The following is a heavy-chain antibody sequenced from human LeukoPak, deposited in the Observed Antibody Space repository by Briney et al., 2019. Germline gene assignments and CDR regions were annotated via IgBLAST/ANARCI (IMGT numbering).Heavy chain of an antibody. V-gene: IGHV1-18*04. Sequence: ASVKVSCKASGYTFTSYGISWVRQAPGQGLEWMGWISAYNGNTNYAQKLQGRVTMTTDTSTSTAYMELRSLRSDDTAVYYCARDPLVGATKVDAFDIWGQGTMVTVSS. CDR1: GYTFTSYG. D-gene: IGHD1-26*01. CDR2: ISAYNGNT. J-gene: IGHJ3*02. CDR3: ARDPLVGATKVDAFDI.